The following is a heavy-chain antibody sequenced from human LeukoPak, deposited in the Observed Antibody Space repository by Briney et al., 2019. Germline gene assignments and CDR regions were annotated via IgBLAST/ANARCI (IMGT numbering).Heavy chain of an antibody. D-gene: IGHD3-22*01. CDR2: INHSGST. J-gene: IGHJ4*02. Sequence: SETLSLTCAVYGGSFSGYYWSWIRQPPGKGLEWIGEINHSGSTNYNPSLKSRVTISVDTSKNQFSLKLSSVTAADTAVYYCAREDSSGYYPDCWGQGTLVTVSS. CDR3: AREDSSGYYPDC. V-gene: IGHV4-34*01. CDR1: GGSFSGYY.